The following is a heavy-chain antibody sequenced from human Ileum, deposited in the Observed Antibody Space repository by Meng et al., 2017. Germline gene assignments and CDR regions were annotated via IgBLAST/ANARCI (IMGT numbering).Heavy chain of an antibody. CDR1: EFTFSNYE. CDR2: IDKTGERM. J-gene: IGHJ4*02. V-gene: IGHV3-48*03. Sequence: GESLKISCETSEFTFSNYEMNWVRQAPGKGPEWVSYIDKTGERMEYADSVRGRFTISRDNARNSLYLQMNSLRVVDTGVYYCARDPHSGFRFDFWGQGAQVTVSS. D-gene: IGHD1-26*01. CDR3: ARDPHSGFRFDF.